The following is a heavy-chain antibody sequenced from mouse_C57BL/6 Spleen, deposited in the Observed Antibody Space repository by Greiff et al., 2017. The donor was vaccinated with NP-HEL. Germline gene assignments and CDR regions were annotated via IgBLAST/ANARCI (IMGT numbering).Heavy chain of an antibody. D-gene: IGHD1-1*01. Sequence: EVKLLESGGGLVQPKGSLKLSCAASGFSFNTYAMNWVRQAPGKGLEWVARIRSKSNNYATYYADSVKDRITISRDESESMLYLQLNNMKTDVTAMYYCVRHRSSYYYAMDYWGQGTSVTVSS. CDR3: VRHRSSYYYAMDY. J-gene: IGHJ4*01. V-gene: IGHV10-1*01. CDR2: IRSKSNNYAT. CDR1: GFSFNTYA.